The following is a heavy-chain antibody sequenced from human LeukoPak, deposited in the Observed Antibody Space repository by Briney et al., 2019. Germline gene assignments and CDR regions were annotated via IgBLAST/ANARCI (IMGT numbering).Heavy chain of an antibody. CDR3: ARLTSGWTSADY. CDR1: GGTFSSYA. J-gene: IGHJ4*02. CDR2: IIPIFGTA. Sequence: SVKVSCKASGGTFSSYAISWVRQAPGQGLEWMGGIIPIFGTANYAQKFQGRVTITADESTSTAYMELSSLSSDDTAVYYCARLTSGWTSADYWGQGTLVTVSS. D-gene: IGHD6-19*01. V-gene: IGHV1-69*13.